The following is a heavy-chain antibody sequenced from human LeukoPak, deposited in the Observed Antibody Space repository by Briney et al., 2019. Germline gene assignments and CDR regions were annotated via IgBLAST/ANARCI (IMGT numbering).Heavy chain of an antibody. Sequence: PSETLSLTCAVYGGSFSGYYWSWIRQPPGKGLEWIGEINHSGSTNHNPSLKSRVTISVDTSKNQFSLKLSSVTAADTAVYYCARGPTYYDFWSGYQFVWFDPWGQGTLVTVSS. CDR2: INHSGST. CDR1: GGSFSGYY. J-gene: IGHJ5*02. V-gene: IGHV4-34*01. D-gene: IGHD3-3*01. CDR3: ARGPTYYDFWSGYQFVWFDP.